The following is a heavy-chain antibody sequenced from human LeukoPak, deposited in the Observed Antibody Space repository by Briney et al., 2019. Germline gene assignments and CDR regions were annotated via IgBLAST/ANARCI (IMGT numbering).Heavy chain of an antibody. CDR1: GFTFSSYS. D-gene: IGHD4-4*01. CDR3: ARPPSGYSNYYTVFDY. V-gene: IGHV3-48*02. Sequence: PGRSLRLSCAASGFTFSSYSMNWVRQAPGKGLEWVSYISSSSSTIYYADSVKGRFTISRDNAKNSLYLQMNSLRDEDTAVYYCARPPSGYSNYYTVFDYWGQGTLVTVSS. J-gene: IGHJ4*02. CDR2: ISSSSSTI.